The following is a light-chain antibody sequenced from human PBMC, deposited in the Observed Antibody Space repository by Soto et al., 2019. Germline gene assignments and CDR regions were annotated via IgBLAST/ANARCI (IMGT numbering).Light chain of an antibody. J-gene: IGLJ1*01. V-gene: IGLV2-14*01. CDR1: RRDVGAYNY. CDR3: SSFTSRFTFV. Sequence: QSALTQPASVSGSPGQSMAISCTGTRRDVGAYNYVSWYQQHPGKAPKLMISEVTNRPSGVSDRFSGSKSGNTASLTISGLQAEDEADYYCSSFTSRFTFVFGTGTKVTVL. CDR2: EVT.